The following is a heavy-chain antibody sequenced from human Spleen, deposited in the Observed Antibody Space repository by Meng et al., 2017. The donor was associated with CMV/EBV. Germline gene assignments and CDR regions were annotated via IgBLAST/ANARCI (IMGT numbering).Heavy chain of an antibody. D-gene: IGHD6-19*01. V-gene: IGHV1-46*01. CDR2: INPSGGST. CDR3: ARDRGYNSGWYSMDWFDP. J-gene: IGHJ5*02. Sequence: ASVKVSCKASGYTFTGYYMHWVRQAPGQGLEWMGIINPSGGSTKYAQKFQGRVTMTRDTSTNTVYMEVSSLSSDDTAVYYCARDRGYNSGWYSMDWFDPWGQGTLVTVSS. CDR1: GYTFTGYY.